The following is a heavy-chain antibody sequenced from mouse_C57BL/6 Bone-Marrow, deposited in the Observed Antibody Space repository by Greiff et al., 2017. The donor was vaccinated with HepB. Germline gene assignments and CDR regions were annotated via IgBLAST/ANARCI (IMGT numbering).Heavy chain of an antibody. D-gene: IGHD2-2*01. CDR2: ISSGGDYI. CDR1: GFTFSSYA. V-gene: IGHV5-9-1*02. Sequence: EVMLVESGEGLVKPGGSLKLSCAASGFTFSSYAMSWVRQTPEKRLEWVAYISSGGDYIYYADTVKGRFTISRDNARNTLYLQMSSLKSEDTAMYYYTRGGVTRGYFDYWGQGTTLTVSS. J-gene: IGHJ2*01. CDR3: TRGGVTRGYFDY.